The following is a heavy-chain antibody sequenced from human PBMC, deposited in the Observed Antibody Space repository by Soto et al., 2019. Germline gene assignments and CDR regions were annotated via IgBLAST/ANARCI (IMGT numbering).Heavy chain of an antibody. D-gene: IGHD5-18*01. CDR2: IYYSGST. CDR3: ARTDTAMVSWFDP. CDR1: GGSISSYY. J-gene: IGHJ5*02. V-gene: IGHV4-59*01. Sequence: PSETLSLTCTDSGGSISSYYWSWIRQPPGKGLEWIGYIYYSGSTNYNPSRKSRVTISVDTSKNQFSLKLSSVTAADTAVYYCARTDTAMVSWFDPWGQGTLVPVSS.